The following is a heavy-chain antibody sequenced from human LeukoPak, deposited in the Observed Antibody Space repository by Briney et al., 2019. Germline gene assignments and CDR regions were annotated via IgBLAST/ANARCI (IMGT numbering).Heavy chain of an antibody. V-gene: IGHV3-30*04. CDR1: GFTFSSYA. CDR2: ISYDGSNK. CDR3: ARDSLGDPTYYFDY. D-gene: IGHD3-10*01. Sequence: GSLSLSCAASGFTFSSYAMHWVRQAPGKGLEWVAVISYDGSNKYYADSVKGRFTISRDNSKNTLYLQMNSLRAEDTAVYYCARDSLGDPTYYFDYWGQGTLVTVSS. J-gene: IGHJ4*02.